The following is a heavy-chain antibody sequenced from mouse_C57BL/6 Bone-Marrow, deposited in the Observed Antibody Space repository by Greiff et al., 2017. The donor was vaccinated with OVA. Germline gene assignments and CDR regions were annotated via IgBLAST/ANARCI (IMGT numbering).Heavy chain of an antibody. CDR1: GFTFSNYW. J-gene: IGHJ1*03. V-gene: IGHV6-3*01. CDR3: TVYYSNYLWYFDV. Sequence: EVHLVESGGGLVQPGGSMKLSCVASGFTFSNYWMNWVRQSPEKGLEWVAQIRLKSDNYATHYAESVKGRFTISRDDSKSSVYLQMNNLRAEDTGIYYCTVYYSNYLWYFDVWGTGTTVTVSS. D-gene: IGHD2-5*01. CDR2: IRLKSDNYAT.